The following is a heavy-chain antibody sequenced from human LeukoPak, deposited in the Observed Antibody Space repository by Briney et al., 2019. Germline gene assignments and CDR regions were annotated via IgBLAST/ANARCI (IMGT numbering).Heavy chain of an antibody. V-gene: IGHV4-59*01. D-gene: IGHD3-9*01. J-gene: IGHJ4*02. CDR2: IYYSGST. CDR1: GGSISSYY. Sequence: SETLSLTCTVSGGSISSYYWSWIRQPPGKGLEWIGYIYYSGSTNYNPSLKSRVTISVDTSKNQFSLKLSSVTAADTAVYYCARVDLHLYYFDYWGQGTLVTVSS. CDR3: ARVDLHLYYFDY.